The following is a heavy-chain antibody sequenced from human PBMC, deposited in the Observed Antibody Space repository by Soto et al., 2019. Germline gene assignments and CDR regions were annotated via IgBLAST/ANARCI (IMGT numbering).Heavy chain of an antibody. CDR3: AKDGSGAYVGRPFDY. D-gene: IGHD4-17*01. V-gene: IGHV3-23*01. CDR1: GFTFRNYA. Sequence: EVQLLESGGGLVQPGGSLRLSCTASGFTFRNYAMTWVRQAPGKGLEWASSISASGGSTYYADFVKGRFTISRDKSKNTLSLYMNSLRADDTAIYYCAKDGSGAYVGRPFDYWGQGTLVTVSS. J-gene: IGHJ4*02. CDR2: ISASGGST.